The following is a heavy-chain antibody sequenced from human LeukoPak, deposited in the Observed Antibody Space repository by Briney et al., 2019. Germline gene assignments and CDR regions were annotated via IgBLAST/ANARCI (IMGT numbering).Heavy chain of an antibody. CDR3: AKDGAVRGWGTLDY. CDR2: ISGSGGST. J-gene: IGHJ4*02. D-gene: IGHD3-10*01. V-gene: IGHV3-23*01. CDR1: GFTFSNYA. Sequence: PGGSLRLSCAASGFTFSNYAMSWVRQAPGKGLEWVSAISGSGGSTYYADSVKGRFTISRDNSKNTLYLQMNSLRAEDTAVYYCAKDGAVRGWGTLDYWGQGTLVTVSS.